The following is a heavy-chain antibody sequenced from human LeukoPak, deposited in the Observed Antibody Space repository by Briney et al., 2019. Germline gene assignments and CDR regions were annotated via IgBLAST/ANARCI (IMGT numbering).Heavy chain of an antibody. CDR1: GGSCSGYY. V-gene: IGHV4-34*01. J-gene: IGHJ4*02. CDR2: INHSGST. D-gene: IGHD5-24*01. CDR3: ARVALEMATAYFDY. Sequence: SETLSLTCAVYGGSCSGYYWSWIRQPPGKGLEWIGEINHSGSTNYNPSLKSRVTISVDTSKNQFSLKLSSVTAADTAVYYCARVALEMATAYFDYWGQGTLVTVSS.